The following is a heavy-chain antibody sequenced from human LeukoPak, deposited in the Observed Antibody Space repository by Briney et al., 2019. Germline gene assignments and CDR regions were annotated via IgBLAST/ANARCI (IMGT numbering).Heavy chain of an antibody. CDR2: ISGSGGST. CDR1: GFTFSSYA. CDR3: AKAGGSGSYYYYYYMDV. V-gene: IGHV3-23*01. D-gene: IGHD3-10*01. J-gene: IGHJ6*03. Sequence: PGGSLRLSCAASGFTFSSYAMSWVRQAPGKGLEWVSAISGSGGSTYYAGSVKGRFTISRDNSKNTLYLQMNSLRAEDTAVYYCAKAGGSGSYYYYYYMDVWGKGTTVTVSS.